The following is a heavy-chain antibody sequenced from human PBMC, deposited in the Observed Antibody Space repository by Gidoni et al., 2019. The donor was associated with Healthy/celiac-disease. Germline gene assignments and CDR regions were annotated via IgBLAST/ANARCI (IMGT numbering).Heavy chain of an antibody. CDR3: ARDLDHYGDYVGCDY. Sequence: QVQLVESGGGVVQPGRSLRLSCAASGFPFSSYGMHWVRQAPGKGLEWVGVIWYDGSNKYYADSVKGRFTISRDKSKNTLYLQMNSLRAEDTAVYYCARDLDHYGDYVGCDYWGQGTLVTVSS. CDR2: IWYDGSNK. V-gene: IGHV3-33*01. D-gene: IGHD4-17*01. CDR1: GFPFSSYG. J-gene: IGHJ4*02.